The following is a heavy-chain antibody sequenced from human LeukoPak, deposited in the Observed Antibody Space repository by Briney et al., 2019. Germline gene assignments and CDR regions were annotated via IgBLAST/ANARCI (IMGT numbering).Heavy chain of an antibody. CDR1: GGTFSSYA. J-gene: IGHJ4*02. CDR3: ATGGLGIVGAISGDY. D-gene: IGHD1-26*01. CDR2: IIPIFGTA. V-gene: IGHV1-69*05. Sequence: GSSVKVSSKASGGTFSSYAISWVRQAPGQGLEWMGGIIPIFGTANYAQKFQGRVTITTDESTSTAYMELSSLRSEDTAVYYCATGGLGIVGAISGDYWGQGTLVTVSS.